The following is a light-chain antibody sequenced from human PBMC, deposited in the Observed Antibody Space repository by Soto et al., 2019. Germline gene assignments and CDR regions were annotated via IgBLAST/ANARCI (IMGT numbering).Light chain of an antibody. CDR3: QSYDSSLSGYVV. V-gene: IGLV1-40*01. CDR2: GNS. CDR1: SSNIGAGYD. Sequence: QAVVTQPPSVSGAPGQRVTISCTGSSSNIGAGYDVHWYQQLPRTAPKLLIYGNSNRPSGVPDRFSGSKSGTSASLAITGLQAEDEADYYCQSYDSSLSGYVVFGGGTKLHRP. J-gene: IGLJ2*01.